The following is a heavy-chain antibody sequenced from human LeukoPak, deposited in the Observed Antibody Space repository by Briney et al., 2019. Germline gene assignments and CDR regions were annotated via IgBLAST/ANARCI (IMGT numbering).Heavy chain of an antibody. CDR2: VNPSSGTT. CDR1: GYSFTSYY. D-gene: IGHD6-13*01. CDR3: ARGRQQLATDFQH. V-gene: IGHV1-46*01. Sequence: ASVKVSCTASGYSFTSYYMHWVRQAPGQGLERMGVVNPSSGTTSYAQRFRGRVTMTRDTSTSTVYMELTSLRSEDTAVYYCARGRQQLATDFQHWGQGTLVTVSS. J-gene: IGHJ1*01.